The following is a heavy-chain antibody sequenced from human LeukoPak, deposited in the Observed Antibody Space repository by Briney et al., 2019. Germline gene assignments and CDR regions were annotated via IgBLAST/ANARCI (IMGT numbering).Heavy chain of an antibody. V-gene: IGHV1-2*02. CDR1: GYTFTGYY. D-gene: IGHD6-6*01. Sequence: GASVKVSCKASGYTFTGYYMHWVRQAPGQGLEWMGWINPNSGGTNYAQKFQGRVTMTRDTSISTAYMELSRLRSDDTAVYYCARVGTSIAARQAFDIWGQGTMVTVSS. J-gene: IGHJ3*02. CDR3: ARVGTSIAARQAFDI. CDR2: INPNSGGT.